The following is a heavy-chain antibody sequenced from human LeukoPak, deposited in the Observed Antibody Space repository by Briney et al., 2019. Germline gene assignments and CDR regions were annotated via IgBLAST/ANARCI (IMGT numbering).Heavy chain of an antibody. J-gene: IGHJ4*02. D-gene: IGHD3-10*01. CDR3: AKDQEWFGELLYYFDY. CDR2: ISYDGSNK. Sequence: QPGGSLRLSCAASGFTFSSYGMHWVRQAPGKGLEWVAVISYDGSNKYYADSVKGRFTISGDNSKNTLYLQMSSLRAEDTAVYYCAKDQEWFGELLYYFDYWGQGTLVTVSS. CDR1: GFTFSSYG. V-gene: IGHV3-30*18.